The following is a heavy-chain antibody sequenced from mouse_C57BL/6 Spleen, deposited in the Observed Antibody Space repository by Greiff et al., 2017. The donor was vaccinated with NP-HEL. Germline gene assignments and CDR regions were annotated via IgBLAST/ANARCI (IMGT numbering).Heavy chain of an antibody. D-gene: IGHD3-2*02. CDR1: GYTFTSYW. V-gene: IGHV1-64*01. CDR2: IHPNSGST. CDR3: ARWGQLRLPFAY. Sequence: QVQLQQPGAELVKPGASVKLSCKASGYTFTSYWMHWVKQRPGQGLEWIGMIHPNSGSTNYNEKFKSKATLTVDKSSSTAYMQLSSLTSEDSAVYYCARWGQLRLPFAYWGQGTLVTVSA. J-gene: IGHJ3*01.